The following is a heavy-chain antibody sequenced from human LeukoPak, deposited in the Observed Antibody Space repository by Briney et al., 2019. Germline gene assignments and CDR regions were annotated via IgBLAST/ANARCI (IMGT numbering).Heavy chain of an antibody. V-gene: IGHV1-69*01. CDR3: ARENYGSGIYYYYYGMDV. CDR2: IIPIFGTA. Sequence: SVKVSCKASGGTFSSYAISWVRQAPGQGLEWMGGIIPIFGTANYAQKFQGRVTITADESTSTAYMELSSLRSEDTAVYYCARENYGSGIYYYYYGMDVWGQGATVTVSS. J-gene: IGHJ6*02. D-gene: IGHD3-10*01. CDR1: GGTFSSYA.